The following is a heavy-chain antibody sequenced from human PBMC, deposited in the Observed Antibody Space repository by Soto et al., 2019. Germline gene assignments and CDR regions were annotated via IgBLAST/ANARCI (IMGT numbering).Heavy chain of an antibody. J-gene: IGHJ4*02. CDR3: ARRRIMITFGGVIVIPHFDY. CDR2: IIPIFGTA. Sequence: ASVKVSCKASGGTFSSYAISWVRQAPGQGLEWMGGIIPIFGTANYAQEFQGRVTITADESTSTAYMELSSLRSEDTAVYYCARRRIMITFGGVIVIPHFDYWGQGTLVTVSS. CDR1: GGTFSSYA. D-gene: IGHD3-16*02. V-gene: IGHV1-69*13.